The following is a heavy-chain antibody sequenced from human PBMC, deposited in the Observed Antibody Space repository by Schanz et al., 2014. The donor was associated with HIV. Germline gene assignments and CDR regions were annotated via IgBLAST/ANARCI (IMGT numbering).Heavy chain of an antibody. CDR1: GFTFNNYA. D-gene: IGHD6-19*01. Sequence: EVQLLESGGGFVQPGGSLRLSCAASGFTFNNYAMTWVRQAPGKGLEWVSSISESGGRSYYADSVNGRFTISRDKSKNTLYLQMNSLRVEDTAVYYCAKMARSVAANTNLDYWGQGTLVTVSS. CDR3: AKMARSVAANTNLDY. V-gene: IGHV3-23*01. J-gene: IGHJ4*02. CDR2: ISESGGRS.